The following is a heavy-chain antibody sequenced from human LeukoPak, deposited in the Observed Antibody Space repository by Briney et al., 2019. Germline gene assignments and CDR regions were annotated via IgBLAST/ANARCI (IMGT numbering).Heavy chain of an antibody. V-gene: IGHV1-2*06. CDR3: ARGPRGSSGWYIGY. Sequence: ASVKVSCKASGYTFTGYYMHWVRQAPGRGLEWMGRINPNSGGTNYAQKFQGRVTMTRDTSISTAYMELSRLRSDDTAVYYCARGPRGSSGWYIGYWGQGTLVTVSS. CDR2: INPNSGGT. CDR1: GYTFTGYY. D-gene: IGHD6-19*01. J-gene: IGHJ4*02.